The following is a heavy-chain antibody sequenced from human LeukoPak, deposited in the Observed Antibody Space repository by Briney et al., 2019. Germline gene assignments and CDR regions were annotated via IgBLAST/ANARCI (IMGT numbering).Heavy chain of an antibody. Sequence: ASVKVSCKASGYTFTSYGISWVRQAPGQGLEWMGWISAHNGNTNYAQKLQGRVTMTTDTSTSTAYMELRSLRSDDTAVYYCARDLTGRIVVVPAAKDDYWGQGTLVTVSS. D-gene: IGHD2-2*01. J-gene: IGHJ4*02. CDR3: ARDLTGRIVVVPAAKDDY. CDR1: GYTFTSYG. V-gene: IGHV1-18*01. CDR2: ISAHNGNT.